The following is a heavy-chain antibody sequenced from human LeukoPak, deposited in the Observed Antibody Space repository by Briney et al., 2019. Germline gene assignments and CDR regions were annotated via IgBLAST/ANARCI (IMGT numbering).Heavy chain of an antibody. Sequence: PGGSLRLSCAASGFTFSSYAMHWVRQAPGKGLEWVAVISYDGSNKYYADSVKGRFTISRDNSKNTLYLQMNSLRAEDTAVYYCARDGYGSEDYYYYYYMDVWGKGTTVTVSS. CDR3: ARDGYGSEDYYYYYYMDV. CDR2: ISYDGSNK. CDR1: GFTFSSYA. V-gene: IGHV3-30*04. D-gene: IGHD5-18*01. J-gene: IGHJ6*03.